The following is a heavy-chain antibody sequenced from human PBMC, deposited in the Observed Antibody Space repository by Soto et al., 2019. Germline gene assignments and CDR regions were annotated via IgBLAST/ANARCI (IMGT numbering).Heavy chain of an antibody. V-gene: IGHV2-5*02. J-gene: IGHJ4*02. CDR2: IYWDDDK. Sequence: QITLKESGPTLVKPTQTLTLTCTFSGFSLSTSGVGVGWIRQPPGKALEWLALIYWDDDKRYSPSLNSRLTITKDTSKNHVVLTMTNMDPVDTATYFCAHIGPVLFDCWGQGTLVIVCS. CDR3: AHIGPVLFDC. CDR1: GFSLSTSGVG.